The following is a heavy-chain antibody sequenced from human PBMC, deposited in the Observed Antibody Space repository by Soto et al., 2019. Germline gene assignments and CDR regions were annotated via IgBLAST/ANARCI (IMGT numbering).Heavy chain of an antibody. CDR3: AKGTTTDSGRWYDFDY. CDR2: ISGSGGDT. J-gene: IGHJ4*02. CDR1: GFTFSSHA. D-gene: IGHD2-15*01. Sequence: EVQLLESGGGLVQPGGSLSLSCAASGFTFSSHAMSWVRQAPGKGLEWVSVISGSGGDTDYADSVKGRFTISGDNSRNSLDLKMNSLRAEDTALYYCAKGTTTDSGRWYDFDYWGQGTLVTVSS. V-gene: IGHV3-23*01.